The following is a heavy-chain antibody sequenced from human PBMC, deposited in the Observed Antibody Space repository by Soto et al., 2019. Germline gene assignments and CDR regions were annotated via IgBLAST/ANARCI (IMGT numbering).Heavy chain of an antibody. CDR3: ARGIAAAGTSVGYYGMDV. Sequence: SVKVSCKASGGTFSSYAISWVRQAPGQGLEWMGGIIPIFGTANYAQKFQGRVTITADESTSTAYMELSSLRSEDTAVYYCARGIAAAGTSVGYYGMDVWGQGTTVTVSS. CDR1: GGTFSSYA. D-gene: IGHD6-13*01. V-gene: IGHV1-69*13. J-gene: IGHJ6*02. CDR2: IIPIFGTA.